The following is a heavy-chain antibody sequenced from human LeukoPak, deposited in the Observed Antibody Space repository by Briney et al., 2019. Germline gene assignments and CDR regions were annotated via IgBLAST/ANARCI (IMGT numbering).Heavy chain of an antibody. CDR2: ISSDGTST. CDR1: GFTFSTYW. J-gene: IGHJ4*02. D-gene: IGHD4-11*01. CDR3: AKDAQRGFDYSNSLDK. Sequence: GGSLRLSCAASGFTFSTYWMHWVRQVPGKGLVWVSRISSDGTSTLYADSVKGRFTISRDNAKNTLYLQMSSLRAEDTAIYYCAKDAQRGFDYSNSLDKWGQGTLVTVSS. V-gene: IGHV3-74*01.